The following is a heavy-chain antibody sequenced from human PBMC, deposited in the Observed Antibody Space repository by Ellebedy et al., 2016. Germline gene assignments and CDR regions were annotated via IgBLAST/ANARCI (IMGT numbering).Heavy chain of an antibody. V-gene: IGHV1-18*01. D-gene: IGHD2-2*01. Sequence: ASVKVSCKASGYTFTSYGISWVRQAPGQGLEWVGWISAYNGDTNYAQKFQGRVTMTTDTYSTTAYMELRNLRSDDTAVYYCGRYCSTTSCFFRGGYDAFDIWGPGTMVTVSS. CDR1: GYTFTSYG. CDR3: GRYCSTTSCFFRGGYDAFDI. CDR2: ISAYNGDT. J-gene: IGHJ3*02.